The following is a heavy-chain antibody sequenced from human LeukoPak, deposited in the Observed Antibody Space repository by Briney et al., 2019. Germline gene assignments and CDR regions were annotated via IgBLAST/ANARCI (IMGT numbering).Heavy chain of an antibody. Sequence: GGSLRLSCAASGFTFSSYAMSWVRQAPGKGLEWVSAISGSGGSTYYADSVEGRFTISRDNSKNTLYLQMNSLRAEDAAIYYCAKAFAFMGANFFDYWGQGTLVTVSS. CDR1: GFTFSSYA. CDR3: AKAFAFMGANFFDY. CDR2: ISGSGGST. D-gene: IGHD1-26*01. J-gene: IGHJ4*02. V-gene: IGHV3-23*01.